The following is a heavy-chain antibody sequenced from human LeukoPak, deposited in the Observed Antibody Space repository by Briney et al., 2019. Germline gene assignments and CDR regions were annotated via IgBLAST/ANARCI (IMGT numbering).Heavy chain of an antibody. J-gene: IGHJ4*02. D-gene: IGHD6-13*01. CDR1: GYTFTTYW. V-gene: IGHV5-51*01. CDR3: ARPAGFGSTWYDY. CDR2: IYPGDSDT. Sequence: GESLKISCKASGYTFTTYWIGWVRQMPGKGLEWMGIIYPGDSDTTYSPSFQGQVTISADKSISTAYLQWSSLKASDTAMYYCARPAGFGSTWYDYWGQGTLVTVSS.